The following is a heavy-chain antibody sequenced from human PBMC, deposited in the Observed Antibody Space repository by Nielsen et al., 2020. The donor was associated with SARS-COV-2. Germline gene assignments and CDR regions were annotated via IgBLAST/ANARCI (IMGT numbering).Heavy chain of an antibody. CDR1: GGSISSGVNY. Sequence: SETLSLTCTVSGGSISSGVNYGTWTGRHPGKGLEWIGYIYYSGSTYYNPSLKSRVTISVDTSKNQFSLKLSSVTAADTAVYYCARADITMIVVVNAFDIWGQGTMVTVSS. CDR2: IYYSGST. J-gene: IGHJ3*02. CDR3: ARADITMIVVVNAFDI. V-gene: IGHV4-31*03. D-gene: IGHD3-22*01.